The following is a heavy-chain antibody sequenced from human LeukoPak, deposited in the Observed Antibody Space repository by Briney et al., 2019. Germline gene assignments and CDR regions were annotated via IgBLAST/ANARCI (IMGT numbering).Heavy chain of an antibody. CDR2: IYYSGST. V-gene: IGHV4-59*08. CDR3: ARYRDSSGYYLDAFDI. D-gene: IGHD3-22*01. CDR1: GGSISSYY. Sequence: SETLSLTCTVSGGSISSYYWSWIRQPPGKGLEWIGYIYYSGSTNYNPSLKSRVTISVDTSKNQFSLKLSSVTAADTAAYYCARYRDSSGYYLDAFDIWGQGTMVTVSS. J-gene: IGHJ3*02.